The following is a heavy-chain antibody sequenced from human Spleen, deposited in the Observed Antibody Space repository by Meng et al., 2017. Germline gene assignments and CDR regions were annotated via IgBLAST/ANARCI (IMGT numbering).Heavy chain of an antibody. J-gene: IGHJ4*02. CDR2: IWYDGSKK. CDR3: ARDLGDYGSGSSYFDY. D-gene: IGHD3-10*01. V-gene: IGHV3-33*01. Sequence: QVQLVESGGGVVQPGRSLSLSCATSGFTFTNYAMHWVRQAPGKGLEWVAVIWYDGSKKYYADSVKGRFTISRDDSRNTLYLQMNSLRAEDTAVYYCARDLGDYGSGSSYFDYWGQGTLVTVSS. CDR1: GFTFTNYA.